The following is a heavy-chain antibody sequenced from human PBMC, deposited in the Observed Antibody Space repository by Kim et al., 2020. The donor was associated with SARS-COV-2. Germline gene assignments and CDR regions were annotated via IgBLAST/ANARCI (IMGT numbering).Heavy chain of an antibody. V-gene: IGHV1-3*01. Sequence: ASVKVSCKASGYTFTRHGMHWARQAPGQRLEWMGWINAGNGNTKYSQKFQGRVTITRDTSASTAYMELSSLRSEDTAVYYCAREVYDSSGYYYDYWGQGTLVTVSS. CDR3: AREVYDSSGYYYDY. D-gene: IGHD3-22*01. J-gene: IGHJ4*02. CDR2: INAGNGNT. CDR1: GYTFTRHG.